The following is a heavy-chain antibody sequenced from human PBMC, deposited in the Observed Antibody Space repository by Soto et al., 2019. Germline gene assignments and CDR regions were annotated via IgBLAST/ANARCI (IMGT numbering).Heavy chain of an antibody. CDR2: IYANGNT. CDR3: ARGAGPPWFDP. J-gene: IGHJ5*02. V-gene: IGHV4-4*07. Sequence: QVQLQESGPGLVKPSETLSLTCTVSGGSISTYYCSWIRQPAGKGLEWIGRIYANGNTDYNPSLKSRVTVSVDTSKNQFSLKLSSVTAADTAVYYCARGAGPPWFDPWGQGTLVTVSS. CDR1: GGSISTYY.